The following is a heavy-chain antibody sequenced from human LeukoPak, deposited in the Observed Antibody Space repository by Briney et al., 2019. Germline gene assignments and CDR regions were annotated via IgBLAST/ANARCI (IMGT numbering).Heavy chain of an antibody. V-gene: IGHV4-34*01. CDR1: GGSFSGYY. CDR3: ARGYYYDSSGRFDY. CDR2: INHSGST. D-gene: IGHD3-22*01. Sequence: SETLSLTCAVYGGSFSGYYWSWIRQPPGKGLEWIGEINHSGSTNYNPSLKSRVTISVDTSKNQFSLKLSSVTAAGTTVYYCARGYYYDSSGRFDYWGQGTLVTVSS. J-gene: IGHJ4*02.